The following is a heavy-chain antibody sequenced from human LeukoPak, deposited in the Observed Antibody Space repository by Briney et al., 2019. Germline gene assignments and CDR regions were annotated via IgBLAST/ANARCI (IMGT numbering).Heavy chain of an antibody. V-gene: IGHV3-7*01. Sequence: PWGSLRLSCAASGFTLSSYWMTWIRQAPGKGLEWVANIKQDGSEKYYVDSVKGRFTISRDNAKNSLCLQMNSLRAEDTAVYYCARDTGGGYSCYDCWGQGALVTVSS. D-gene: IGHD5-18*01. J-gene: IGHJ4*02. CDR2: IKQDGSEK. CDR1: GFTLSSYW. CDR3: ARDTGGGYSCYDC.